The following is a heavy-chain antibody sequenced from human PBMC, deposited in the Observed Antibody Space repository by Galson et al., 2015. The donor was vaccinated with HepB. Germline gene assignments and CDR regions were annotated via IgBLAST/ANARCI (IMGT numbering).Heavy chain of an antibody. Sequence: ETLSLTCTVSGDSKSSYYWSWIRQPPGKGLEWIGDIYSSGSTRGLEWIGHIYSTGSTNYNPSLKSRVTISVDTSKSCFSLRLTSVTAADTAVYYCARGDRSWVTAGPYYFDYWGQGSLVTVSS. CDR3: ARGDRSWVTAGPYYFDY. CDR2: IYSTGST. J-gene: IGHJ4*02. CDR1: GDSKSSYY. V-gene: IGHV4-59*01. D-gene: IGHD1-14*01.